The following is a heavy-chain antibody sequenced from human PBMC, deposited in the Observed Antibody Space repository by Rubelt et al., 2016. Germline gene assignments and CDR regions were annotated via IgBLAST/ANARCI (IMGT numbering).Heavy chain of an antibody. D-gene: IGHD1-26*01. V-gene: IGHV1-18*01. CDR3: AREAYSGRYPLIDY. CDR1: GYTFTTYG. CDR2: ISAYNGNT. J-gene: IGHJ4*02. Sequence: QVQLVQSGAEVKKPGASVKVSCKASGYTFTTYGINWVRQAPGQGLEWMGWISAYNGNTNQAQKLKGRFTMTTATSTRTAYRELRSLGSDGTAVYYCAREAYSGRYPLIDYWGQGTLVTVSS.